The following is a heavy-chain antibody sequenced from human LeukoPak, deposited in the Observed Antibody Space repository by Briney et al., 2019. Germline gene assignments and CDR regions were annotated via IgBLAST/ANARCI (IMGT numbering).Heavy chain of an antibody. V-gene: IGHV4-59*01. CDR3: TRGRLEAMWELLTSKAFDI. D-gene: IGHD1-26*01. CDR2: IYFSGST. CDR1: GGSLRDYY. Sequence: SETLSLTCTLPGGSLRDYYWSSIRQSPGKGLEWVGYIYFSGSTNYNPSLKSRATISVATSKNQFSLNFKSAASAPTAGQFFTRGRLEAMWELLTSKAFDIWGQGTTVTVSS. J-gene: IGHJ3*02.